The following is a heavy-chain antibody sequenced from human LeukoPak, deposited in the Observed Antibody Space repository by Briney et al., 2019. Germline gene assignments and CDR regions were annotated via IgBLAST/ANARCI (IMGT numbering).Heavy chain of an antibody. V-gene: IGHV3-30-3*01. J-gene: IGHJ4*02. Sequence: GGSLRLSCAASGFTFSSYAMHWVRQAPGKGLEWVAVISYDGSNKYYADSVKGRFTISRENSKNTLYLQMNSLRAEDTAVYYCARGDTAMVSYCFDYWGQGTLVTVSS. CDR2: ISYDGSNK. CDR3: ARGDTAMVSYCFDY. D-gene: IGHD5-18*01. CDR1: GFTFSSYA.